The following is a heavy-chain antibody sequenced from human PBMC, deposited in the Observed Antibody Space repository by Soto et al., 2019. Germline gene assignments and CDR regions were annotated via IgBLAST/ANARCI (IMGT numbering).Heavy chain of an antibody. CDR1: GFTFSSFA. D-gene: IGHD3-3*01. J-gene: IGHJ4*02. CDR3: ARALDFWSAYFDY. Sequence: PGGSLRLSCAASGFTFSSFAMSWVRQAPGKGLEWVSSITSSSTYKYYADSVKGRFTISRDNSKNSLYLQMNSLRAEDTAVYYCARALDFWSAYFDYWGQGSLVTVSS. CDR2: ITSSSTYK. V-gene: IGHV3-21*01.